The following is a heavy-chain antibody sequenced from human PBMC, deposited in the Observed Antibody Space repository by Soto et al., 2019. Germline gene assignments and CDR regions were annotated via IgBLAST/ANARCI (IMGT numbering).Heavy chain of an antibody. Sequence: SETLSLTCTVSGGSISSYYWSWIRQPPGKGLEWIGYIYYSGSTNYNPSLKSRVTISVDTSKNQFSLKLSSVTAADTAVYYCARHLGQGVLLDYYGMDVWGQGTTVTVSS. CDR2: IYYSGST. V-gene: IGHV4-59*01. CDR3: ARHLGQGVLLDYYGMDV. J-gene: IGHJ6*02. CDR1: GGSISSYY. D-gene: IGHD2-15*01.